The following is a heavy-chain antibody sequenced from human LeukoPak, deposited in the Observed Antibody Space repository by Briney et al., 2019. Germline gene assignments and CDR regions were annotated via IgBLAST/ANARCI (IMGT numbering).Heavy chain of an antibody. CDR3: ARRCYDSSGFDY. V-gene: IGHV3-23*01. D-gene: IGHD3-22*01. CDR2: ISGSGGGT. Sequence: GGSLRLSCAASGFTFTTFAMSWVRHAPGGGLEWVSAISGSGGGTYSADSVKGRFSISRDNSKNTLYLQMNSLRAEDTAEYYCARRCYDSSGFDYWGQGTLVTVSS. CDR1: GFTFTTFA. J-gene: IGHJ4*02.